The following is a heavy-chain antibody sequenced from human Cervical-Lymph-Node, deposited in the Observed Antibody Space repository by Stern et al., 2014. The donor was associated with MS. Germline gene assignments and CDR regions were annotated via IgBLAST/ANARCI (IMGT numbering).Heavy chain of an antibody. J-gene: IGHJ6*02. CDR2: MNPNSGHT. CDR3: VREDRNFHYYGMDV. CDR1: GYSFTNYD. V-gene: IGHV1-8*01. Sequence: VQLVESGAEVKKPGASVKVSCKASGYSFTNYDINWVRQAPGQGLEWMGWMNPNSGHTGLKPKFQGRVTMTRNTSMSTAYMQMSSLTSEDTAVYYCVREDRNFHYYGMDVWGQGTTLTVSS. D-gene: IGHD1-7*01.